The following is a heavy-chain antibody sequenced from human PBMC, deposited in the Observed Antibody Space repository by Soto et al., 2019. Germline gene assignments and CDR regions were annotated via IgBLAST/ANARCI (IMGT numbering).Heavy chain of an antibody. CDR2: IYYSGST. CDR3: ARDRRRAVAGYYYYGMDV. V-gene: IGHV4-31*03. Sequence: PSETLSLTCTVSGGSISSGGYYWSWIRQHPGKGLEWIGYIYYSGSTYYNPSLKSRVTISVDTSKNQFSLKLSSVTAADTAVYYCARDRRRAVAGYYYYGMDVWGQGTTVTRLL. J-gene: IGHJ6*02. D-gene: IGHD6-19*01. CDR1: GGSISSGGYY.